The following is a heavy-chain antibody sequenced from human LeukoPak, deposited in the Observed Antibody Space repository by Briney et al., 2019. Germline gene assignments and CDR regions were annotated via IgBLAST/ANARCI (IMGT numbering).Heavy chain of an antibody. CDR3: ASGVNYFDY. Sequence: GGSLRLSCAASGFTFSSYSINWVRQAPGKGLEWLSSISGSSSYIFYAGSVKGRFTISRDNAKNSLYLQMNSLRAEDTAVYYCASGVNYFDYWGQGTLVTVSS. D-gene: IGHD3-3*01. CDR1: GFTFSSYS. J-gene: IGHJ4*02. V-gene: IGHV3-21*06. CDR2: ISGSSSYI.